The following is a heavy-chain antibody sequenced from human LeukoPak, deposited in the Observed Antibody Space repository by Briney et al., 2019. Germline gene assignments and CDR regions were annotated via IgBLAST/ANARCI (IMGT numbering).Heavy chain of an antibody. J-gene: IGHJ4*02. V-gene: IGHV3-21*01. CDR3: ARDIDDYPFDY. D-gene: IGHD5-24*01. CDR2: ISSSSSYI. Sequence: TGGSLRLSCAASGFTSSSYSMNWVRQAPGKGLEWVSSISSSSSYIYYADSVKGRFTISRDNAKNSLYLQMNSLRAEDTAVYYCARDIDDYPFDYWGQGTLVTVSS. CDR1: GFTSSSYS.